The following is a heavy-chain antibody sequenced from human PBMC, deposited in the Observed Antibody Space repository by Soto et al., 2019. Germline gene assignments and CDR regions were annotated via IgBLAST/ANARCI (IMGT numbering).Heavy chain of an antibody. CDR1: GFTFGDYP. Sequence: QVQLVESGGGVVQPGRSLSLSWAASGFTFGDYPMHWVRQAPGKGLEWVAVISYDGRVKYYVDSVKGRFTISRDDSKNTLYLQMNSLRVDDTAVYYCARDFIVGAPDYFDYWGQGTLVTVSS. V-gene: IGHV3-30*04. CDR3: ARDFIVGAPDYFDY. CDR2: ISYDGRVK. J-gene: IGHJ4*02. D-gene: IGHD1-26*01.